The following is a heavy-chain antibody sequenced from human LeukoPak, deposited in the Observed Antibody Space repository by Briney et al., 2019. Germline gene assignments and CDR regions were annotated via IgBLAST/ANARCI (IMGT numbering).Heavy chain of an antibody. J-gene: IGHJ4*02. CDR3: ARVGSYWGSQPFDY. CDR2: INPNSGGT. Sequence: GASVKVSCKASGYTFTGSYMHWVRQAPGQGLEWMGWINPNSGGTNYAQKFQGRVTMTRDTSISTAYMELSRLRSDDTAVYYGARVGSYWGSQPFDYWGQGTLVTVSS. D-gene: IGHD7-27*01. CDR1: GYTFTGSY. V-gene: IGHV1-2*02.